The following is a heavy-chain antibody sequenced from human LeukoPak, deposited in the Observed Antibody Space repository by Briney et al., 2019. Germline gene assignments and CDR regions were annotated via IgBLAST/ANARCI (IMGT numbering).Heavy chain of an antibody. V-gene: IGHV6-1*01. CDR3: ARDKEYYMDV. Sequence: SQTLSLTCAISGDSVSTNSVAWNWVRQSPSRGLEWLGRTCYRSEWYYDYAVSVKSRITINPDTSKNQFSLQLNSVTPEDTAVYYCARDKEYYMDVWGKGTTVTISS. J-gene: IGHJ6*03. CDR2: TCYRSEWYY. CDR1: GDSVSTNSVA.